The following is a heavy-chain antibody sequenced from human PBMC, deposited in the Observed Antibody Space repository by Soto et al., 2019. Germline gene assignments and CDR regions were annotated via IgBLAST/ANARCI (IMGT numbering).Heavy chain of an antibody. D-gene: IGHD3-22*01. CDR2: IIPIFGTA. CDR1: GGTFSSYA. J-gene: IGHJ3*02. CDR3: ARATDSSGYSAAFDI. Sequence: QVQLVQSGAEVKKPGSSVKVSCKASGGTFSSYAISWVRQAPGQGLEWMGGIIPIFGTANYAQKFQGRVTITAYKSTSTAYMELSSLRSEDTALYYCARATDSSGYSAAFDIWGQGTMVTVSS. V-gene: IGHV1-69*06.